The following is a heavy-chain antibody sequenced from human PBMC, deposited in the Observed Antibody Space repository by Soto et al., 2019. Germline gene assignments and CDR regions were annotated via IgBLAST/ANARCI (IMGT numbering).Heavy chain of an antibody. CDR2: ITDSGDST. CDR3: AKGTPVVTFILDY. V-gene: IGHV3-23*01. J-gene: IGHJ4*02. CDR1: GFTFFTYA. Sequence: GGSLRLSCAASGFTFFTYAMSWVRQAPGKGLEWVSSITDSGDSTYYADSVKGRFTISRDNSKNTLYLQMKSLRAEDTAVYYCAKGTPVVTFILDYWGQGTLVTVSS. D-gene: IGHD2-21*02.